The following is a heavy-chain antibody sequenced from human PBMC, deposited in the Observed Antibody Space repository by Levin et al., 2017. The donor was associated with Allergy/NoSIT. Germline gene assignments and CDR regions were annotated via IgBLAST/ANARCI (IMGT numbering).Heavy chain of an antibody. Sequence: SGPTLVKPTQTLTLTCTFSGFSLSTSGMCVSWIRQPPGKALEWLALIDWDDDKYYSTSLKTRLTISKDTSKNQVVLTMTNMDPVDTATYYCARIRKNDYIWGSYRLYDAFDIWGQGTMVTVSS. CDR1: GFSLSTSGMC. CDR3: ARIRKNDYIWGSYRLYDAFDI. V-gene: IGHV2-70*01. D-gene: IGHD3-16*02. J-gene: IGHJ3*02. CDR2: IDWDDDK.